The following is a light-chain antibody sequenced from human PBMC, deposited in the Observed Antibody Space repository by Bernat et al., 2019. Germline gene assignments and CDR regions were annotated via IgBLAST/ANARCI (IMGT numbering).Light chain of an antibody. CDR1: SSDVGGYNY. J-gene: IGLJ2*01. Sequence: QSALTQPRSVSGSPGQSVTISCTGTSSDVGGYNYVSWYHQHPGKAPKLMIYDVNKRPSGVPDRFSGSKSGNTASLTISGLQAEDEADYYCCSYAGSSTWVFGGGTKLTVL. CDR3: CSYAGSSTWV. V-gene: IGLV2-11*01. CDR2: DVN.